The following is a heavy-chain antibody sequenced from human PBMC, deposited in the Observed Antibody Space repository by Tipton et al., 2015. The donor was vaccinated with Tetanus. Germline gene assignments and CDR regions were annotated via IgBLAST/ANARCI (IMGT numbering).Heavy chain of an antibody. CDR3: ATIKSNNAYDLLNIGLAVAGYFVH. Sequence: SLRLSCAATGFTFNIFGMSWVRQAPGKGLEWVSGISRSGDNTFYADSVRGRFYVSRDASRNILHLQMDTLRSEDTAVYYCATIKSNNAYDLLNIGLAVAGYFVHWGRGTLVTVAS. CDR2: ISRSGDNT. CDR1: GFTFNIFG. J-gene: IGHJ4*02. V-gene: IGHV3-23*01. D-gene: IGHD6-19*01.